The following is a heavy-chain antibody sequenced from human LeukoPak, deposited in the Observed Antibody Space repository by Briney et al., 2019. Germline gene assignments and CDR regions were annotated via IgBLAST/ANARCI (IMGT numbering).Heavy chain of an antibody. D-gene: IGHD1-26*01. CDR3: ARRTSHPVGAIDY. CDR1: GVSISSGGYY. J-gene: IGHJ4*02. CDR2: IYYSGST. V-gene: IGHV4-31*03. Sequence: SQTLSLTCTVSGVSISSGGYYWSWIRQHPGKGLEWIGYIYYSGSTYYNPSLKSRVTISEYTSKNHFSLNLRSVTAADTAVYYCARRTSHPVGAIDYWGQGTLVTVSS.